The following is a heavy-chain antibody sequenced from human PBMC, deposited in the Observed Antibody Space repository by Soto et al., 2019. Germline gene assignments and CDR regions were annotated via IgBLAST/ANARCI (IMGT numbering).Heavy chain of an antibody. CDR3: AKDLIRDIVARGSYYYYGMDV. J-gene: IGHJ6*02. D-gene: IGHD5-12*01. Sequence: QVQLVQSGAEVRKPGSSVKVSCKASGGTFSRHAISWVRQAPGQGLEWMGGIIPIFGTANHAQKFQGRVTIIADESTSTVYMELSSLRSEDTAVYYCAKDLIRDIVARGSYYYYGMDVWGQGTTVTVSS. CDR1: GGTFSRHA. CDR2: IIPIFGTA. V-gene: IGHV1-69*01.